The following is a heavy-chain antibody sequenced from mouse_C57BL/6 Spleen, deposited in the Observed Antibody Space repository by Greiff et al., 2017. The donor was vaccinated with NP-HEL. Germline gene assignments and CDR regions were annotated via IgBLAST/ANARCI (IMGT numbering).Heavy chain of an antibody. V-gene: IGHV14-4*01. CDR3: TTSYGNYSWLAY. Sequence: VQLQQSGAELVRPGASVKLSCTASGFNIKDDYMHWVKQRPEQGLEWIGWIDPGSGGTEYASKFQGKATITADTSSNTAYLQIRSLTSEDTDVYYCTTSYGNYSWLAYWGQGTPVTVSA. CDR1: GFNIKDDY. CDR2: IDPGSGGT. D-gene: IGHD2-10*02. J-gene: IGHJ3*01.